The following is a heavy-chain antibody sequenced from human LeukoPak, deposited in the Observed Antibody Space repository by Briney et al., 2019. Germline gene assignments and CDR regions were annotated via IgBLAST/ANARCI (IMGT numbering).Heavy chain of an antibody. V-gene: IGHV3-33*03. CDR2: IWSDGSNK. D-gene: IGHD6-25*01. Sequence: GGSLRLSCAASGFTFSSYGMHWVRQTPGKGLEWVAIIWSDGSNKYYADSVKGRFTISRDNAKNTLYLQMNSLRAEDTAEYYCAASSARPNWFDPWGQGTLVTVSS. J-gene: IGHJ5*02. CDR1: GFTFSSYG. CDR3: AASSARPNWFDP.